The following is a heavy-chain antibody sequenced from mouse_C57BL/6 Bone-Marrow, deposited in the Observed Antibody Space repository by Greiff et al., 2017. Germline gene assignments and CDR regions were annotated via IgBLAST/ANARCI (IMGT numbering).Heavy chain of an antibody. CDR1: GYTFTDYN. J-gene: IGHJ4*01. V-gene: IGHV1-22*01. CDR3: ARGGFGSSLYYYAMDD. D-gene: IGHD1-1*01. Sequence: EVQLQQSGPELVKPGASVKMSCKASGYTFTDYNMHWVKQSHGKSLEWIGYINPNNGGTSYNQKFKGQATLTVNQSSSKAYMELRSLTSEDSAVYYCARGGFGSSLYYYAMDDWGQGTSGTVSS. CDR2: INPNNGGT.